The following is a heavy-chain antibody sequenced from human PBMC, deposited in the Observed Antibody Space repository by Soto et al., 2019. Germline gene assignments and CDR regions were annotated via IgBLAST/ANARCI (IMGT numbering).Heavy chain of an antibody. CDR3: TREADYIGGTYRRGFDD. J-gene: IGHJ4*02. V-gene: IGHV1-46*03. D-gene: IGHD3-16*02. CDR2: INPSISTT. Sequence: QVQLVQSGAEVKKPGASVKVSCRASGYTFTSQYIHWVRQAPGQGLEWMGIINPSISTTTYAQKFQGRVSRTRDRSSSTVYSELSSLRSEDTAVYYCTREADYIGGTYRRGFDDWGQGTLVTVST. CDR1: GYTFTSQY.